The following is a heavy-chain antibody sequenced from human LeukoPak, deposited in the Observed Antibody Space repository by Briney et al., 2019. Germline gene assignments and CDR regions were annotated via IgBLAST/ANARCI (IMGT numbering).Heavy chain of an antibody. V-gene: IGHV4-4*07. D-gene: IGHD5-18*01. CDR1: GGSISSYY. CDR2: IYTSGST. J-gene: IGHJ2*01. Sequence: PSETLSLTCTVSGGSISSYYGSWIRQPAGKGLEWIGRIYTSGSTNYNPSLKSRVTMSVDTSKNQFSLKLSSVTAADTAVYYCARGDTAMVTGYFDLWGRGTLVTVSS. CDR3: ARGDTAMVTGYFDL.